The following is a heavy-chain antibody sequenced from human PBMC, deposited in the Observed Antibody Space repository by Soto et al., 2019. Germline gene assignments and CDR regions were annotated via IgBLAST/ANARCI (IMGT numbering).Heavy chain of an antibody. CDR3: ARQQYTVVNTFDV. Sequence: QVQLKESGPGLVKPADTLSLKCTVSGGSITPYYWSWIRQTPGGGLEWIGYVSYNGTTNYNPSLKSRVAITADKSKNAFSLKLTSLTAEDAAIYFCARQQYTVVNTFDVWGQMTMVGDSS. V-gene: IGHV4-59*07. D-gene: IGHD4-17*01. J-gene: IGHJ3*01. CDR1: GGSITPYY. CDR2: VSYNGTT.